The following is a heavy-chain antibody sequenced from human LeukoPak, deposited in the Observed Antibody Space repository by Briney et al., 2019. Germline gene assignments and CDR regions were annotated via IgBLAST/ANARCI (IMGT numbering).Heavy chain of an antibody. CDR2: ISSSGSTI. Sequence: GGSLRLSCAASGFTFSSYEVSWVRQAPGKGLEWVSYISSSGSTIYYADSVKGRFTISRDNAKNSLYLEMNSLRAEDTAVYSCARGASSENPFDYWGQGTLVTVSS. V-gene: IGHV3-48*03. D-gene: IGHD1-14*01. CDR1: GFTFSSYE. J-gene: IGHJ4*02. CDR3: ARGASSENPFDY.